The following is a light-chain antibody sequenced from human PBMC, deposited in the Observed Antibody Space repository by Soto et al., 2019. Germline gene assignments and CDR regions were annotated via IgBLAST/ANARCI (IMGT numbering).Light chain of an antibody. CDR2: QNN. CDR1: STNIGSNY. J-gene: IGLJ1*01. Sequence: QSVLTQPPSASGTPGQRVTISCSGSSTNIGSNYVYWYHHLPGTTPKLLMYQNNQRPSGVPDRFSGSKSGTSASLVISGLRSEDEADFCCAAWDDSLSGYVFGTGTKLTVL. V-gene: IGLV1-47*01. CDR3: AAWDDSLSGYV.